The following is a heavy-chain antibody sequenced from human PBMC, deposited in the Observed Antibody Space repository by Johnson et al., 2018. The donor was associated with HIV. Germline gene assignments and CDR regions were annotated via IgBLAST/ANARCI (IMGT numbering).Heavy chain of an antibody. J-gene: IGHJ3*02. V-gene: IGHV3-9*01. D-gene: IGHD3-22*01. CDR1: GFTFSSYA. CDR2: ISWNSGSI. Sequence: VQLVESGGGLIQPGGSLRLSCAASGFTFSSYAMHWVRQAPGKGLEWVSGISWNSGSIGYADSVKGRFTISRDNAKNSLYLQMNSLRAEDTALYYCAKDTGAYYYDSSGYWDAFDIWGQGTMVTVSS. CDR3: AKDTGAYYYDSSGYWDAFDI.